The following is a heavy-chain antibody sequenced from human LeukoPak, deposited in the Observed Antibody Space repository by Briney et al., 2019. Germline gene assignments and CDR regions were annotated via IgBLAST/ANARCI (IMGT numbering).Heavy chain of an antibody. CDR3: AAGEQNLDFDY. V-gene: IGHV4-61*10. CDR1: GGSISSGHYF. Sequence: SETLSLTCTVSGGSISSGHYFWTWIRQPAGKGLEWIGYIYYSGSTNYNPSLKSRVTISVDTSKNQFSLKLSSVTAADTAVYYCAAGEQNLDFDYWGQGTLVTVSS. J-gene: IGHJ4*02. D-gene: IGHD3-16*01. CDR2: IYYSGST.